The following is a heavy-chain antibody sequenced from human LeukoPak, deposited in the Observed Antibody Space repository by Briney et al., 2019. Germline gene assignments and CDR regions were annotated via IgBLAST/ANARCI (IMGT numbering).Heavy chain of an antibody. V-gene: IGHV3-33*01. J-gene: IGHJ4*02. CDR3: ARGRSGYPPKYYFDY. CDR1: GFTFSNYG. Sequence: QPGRSLRLSCAASGFTFSNYGMHWGRQAPGKGLEWVAVIWYDGSNKYYADSVKGRFTISRDNYKNTLYLQMNSLRVEDTAVYYCARGRSGYPPKYYFDYWGQGTLVTVSS. D-gene: IGHD3-22*01. CDR2: IWYDGSNK.